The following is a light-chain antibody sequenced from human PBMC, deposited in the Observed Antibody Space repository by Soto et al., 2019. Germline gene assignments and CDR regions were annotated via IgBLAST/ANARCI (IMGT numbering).Light chain of an antibody. CDR2: QAS. CDR3: QQYNDYGLT. V-gene: IGKV1-5*03. CDR1: QSIGTW. Sequence: DIQMTQSPSTLSASVGDRVTIACRASQSIGTWLAWYQQKPGKAPNLLIYQASSLESGVPSRFSGSGSGPEFTLTISGLQPDDFAIYYCQQYNDYGLTFGGGTKLEVK. J-gene: IGKJ4*01.